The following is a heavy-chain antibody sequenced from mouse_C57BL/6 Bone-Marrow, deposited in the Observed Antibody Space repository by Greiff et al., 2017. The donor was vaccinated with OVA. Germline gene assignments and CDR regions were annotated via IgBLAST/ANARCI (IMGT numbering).Heavy chain of an antibody. Sequence: VQLLQPGAELVKPGASVKMSCKASGYTFTSYWITWVRQRPGQGLEWIGDIYPGSGSTYYNEKLKSLATLTVDTSSSNAYMQLSSLTSENSADYYDARTLYCGSSYHCAMDYWGQGTSVTVSS. D-gene: IGHD1-1*01. CDR3: ARTLYCGSSYHCAMDY. J-gene: IGHJ4*01. CDR1: GYTFTSYW. CDR2: IYPGSGST. V-gene: IGHV1-55*01.